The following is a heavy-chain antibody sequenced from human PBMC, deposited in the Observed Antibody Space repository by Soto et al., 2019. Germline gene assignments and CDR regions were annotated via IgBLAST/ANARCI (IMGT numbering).Heavy chain of an antibody. V-gene: IGHV3-30*04. D-gene: IGHD6-19*01. J-gene: IGHJ3*02. Sequence: GGSLRLSCAASGFTFSSYALHWVSQAPGKGLEWVAVISSDGCNNYYADSVKGRFTISRYHSRNTLYLQMNSLRAEDTAVYYGASVSPVAAGAFEIWGQGTIVTV. CDR3: ASVSPVAAGAFEI. CDR2: ISSDGCNN. CDR1: GFTFSSYA.